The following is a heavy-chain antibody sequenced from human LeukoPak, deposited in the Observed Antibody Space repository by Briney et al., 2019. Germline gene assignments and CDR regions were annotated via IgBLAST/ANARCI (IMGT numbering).Heavy chain of an antibody. CDR1: GYTFTSYG. Sequence: ASVKVSCKASGYTFTSYGISWVRQAPGQGLEWMGWISAYNGNTNYAQKLQGRVTMTTDTSTSTVYMELRSLRSDDTAVYYCASRYQVEMATTRNDYYYYYYMDVWGKGTTVTVSS. V-gene: IGHV1-18*01. D-gene: IGHD5-24*01. CDR3: ASRYQVEMATTRNDYYYYYYMDV. CDR2: ISAYNGNT. J-gene: IGHJ6*03.